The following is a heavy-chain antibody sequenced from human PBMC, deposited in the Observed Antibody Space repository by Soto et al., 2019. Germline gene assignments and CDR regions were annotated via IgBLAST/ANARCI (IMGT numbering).Heavy chain of an antibody. D-gene: IGHD3-10*01. Sequence: PSETLSLTCAVYGGSFSGYYWSWIRQPPGKGLEWIGDVNHSGSTNYNPSLKSRDTISVDTSKNQFSLKLTSVTAADTAVYYCARHYYGSGSYYPYWGQGTLVTVSS. CDR2: VNHSGST. CDR3: ARHYYGSGSYYPY. CDR1: GGSFSGYY. J-gene: IGHJ4*02. V-gene: IGHV4-34*01.